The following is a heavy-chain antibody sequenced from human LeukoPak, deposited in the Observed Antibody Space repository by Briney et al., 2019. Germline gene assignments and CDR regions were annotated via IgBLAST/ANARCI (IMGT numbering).Heavy chain of an antibody. D-gene: IGHD2/OR15-2a*01. V-gene: IGHV4-39*07. CDR1: GGSISSSYSY. CDR3: ARAHSIASYYYGVDV. CDR2: IYYSGST. Sequence: PSETLFLTCTVSGGSISSSYSYWGWIRQPPGKGLEWIGNIYYSGSTYYSPSLTSRVTVSVDTSENQFSLKLSSVTAADTAVYYCARAHSIASYYYGVDVWGQGTTVTVSS. J-gene: IGHJ6*02.